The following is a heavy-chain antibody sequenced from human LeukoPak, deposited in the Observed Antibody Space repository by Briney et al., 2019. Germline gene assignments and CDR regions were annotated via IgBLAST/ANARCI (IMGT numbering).Heavy chain of an antibody. D-gene: IGHD6-13*01. CDR1: GGSISSSSYY. CDR3: ATLSLIAAAGT. CDR2: IYYSGST. J-gene: IGHJ4*02. V-gene: IGHV4-39*01. Sequence: SETLSLTCTVSGGSISSSSYYWGWIRQPPGKGVEWIGSIYYSGSTYYNPSLKSRVTISVDTSKNQFSLKLSSVTAADTAVYYCATLSLIAAAGTWGQGTLVTVSS.